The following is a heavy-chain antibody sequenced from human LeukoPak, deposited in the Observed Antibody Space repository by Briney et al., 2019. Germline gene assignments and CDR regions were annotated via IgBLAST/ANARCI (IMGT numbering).Heavy chain of an antibody. D-gene: IGHD3-10*01. CDR2: IGSDSSTL. J-gene: IGHJ4*02. CDR3: VRGLYGSGTYQFDY. V-gene: IGHV3-48*02. CDR1: GFSFSAFG. Sequence: GGSLRLSCAASGFSFSAFGMNWLRQTPDKGLEWISYIGSDSSTLYYAESVKGRFSVSRDNAKNSLHLQMNGLRDEETAVYYCVRGLYGSGTYQFDYWGQGTQVTVSS.